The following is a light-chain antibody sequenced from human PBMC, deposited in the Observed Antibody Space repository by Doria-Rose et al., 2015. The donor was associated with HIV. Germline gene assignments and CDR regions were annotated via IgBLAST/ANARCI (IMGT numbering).Light chain of an antibody. J-gene: IGKJ3*01. CDR2: WAS. Sequence: DIRMTQSPESLGMSLGERATLNCKSNQSLLYTSKNYLAWYQQKPGQPTNLLIYWASTRQSGVPARFSGSGSGTDFTLTISSLEAEDVAVYYCQQYCDTPSFGPGTTVDIK. CDR3: QQYCDTPS. V-gene: IGKV4-1*01. CDR1: QSLLYTSKNY.